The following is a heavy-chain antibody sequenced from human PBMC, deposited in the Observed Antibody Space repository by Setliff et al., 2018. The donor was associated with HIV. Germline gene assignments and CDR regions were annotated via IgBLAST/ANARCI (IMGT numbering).Heavy chain of an antibody. CDR1: GSTFSSYA. J-gene: IGHJ3*02. CDR2: ISYDGSNK. D-gene: IGHD3-22*01. V-gene: IGHV3-30*04. Sequence: PGGSLRLSCAASGSTFSSYAMHWVRQAPGKGLEWVAVISYDGSNKYYADSVKGRLTISRDNSKNTLYLQMNSLRAEDTAVYCCARSKGHLYYDDDTGYVLRAFDIWGQGTMVTVSS. CDR3: ARSKGHLYYDDDTGYVLRAFDI.